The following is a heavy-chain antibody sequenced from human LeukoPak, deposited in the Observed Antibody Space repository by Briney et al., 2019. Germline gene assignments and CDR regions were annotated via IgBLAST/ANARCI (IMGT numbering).Heavy chain of an antibody. Sequence: PGGSLRLSCAASGFTFSTHAMHWVRQAPGKGLEWVAVISYDGSNKYYADSVKGRFTISRDNSKNTLYLQMNSLRAEDTAVYYCAREGGSYALDYWGQGTLVTVSS. D-gene: IGHD1-26*01. CDR1: GFTFSTHA. CDR3: AREGGSYALDY. V-gene: IGHV3-30-3*01. CDR2: ISYDGSNK. J-gene: IGHJ4*02.